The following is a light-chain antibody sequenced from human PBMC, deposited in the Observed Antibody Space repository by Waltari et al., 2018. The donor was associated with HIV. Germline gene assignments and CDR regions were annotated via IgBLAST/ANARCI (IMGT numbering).Light chain of an antibody. CDR1: SSDVGGYNY. Sequence: QSALTQPASVSGSPGQSITISCTGTSSDVGGYNYVSWYPQYPGKAPKPMIYEVSNRPSGVPNRFSGSKSVSTASLTISGLQAEDEADYYCNSYTKNNTWVFGGGTKLTVL. CDR2: EVS. CDR3: NSYTKNNTWV. J-gene: IGLJ3*02. V-gene: IGLV2-14*01.